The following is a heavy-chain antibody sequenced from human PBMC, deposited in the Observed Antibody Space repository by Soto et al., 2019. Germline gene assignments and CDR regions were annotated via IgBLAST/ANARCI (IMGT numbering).Heavy chain of an antibody. J-gene: IGHJ4*02. CDR1: GFTFSSTW. CDR2: INSDGTAT. V-gene: IGHV3-74*01. Sequence: GGSLRLSCAASGFTFSSTWMHWVRQAPGKGLVWVSFINSDGTATTYADSVKGRFTISRDNGRNTVYLQMNTLRAEDTAVYYCAKDWGYSSDYWGQGALVTVS. CDR3: AKDWGYSSDY. D-gene: IGHD1-26*01.